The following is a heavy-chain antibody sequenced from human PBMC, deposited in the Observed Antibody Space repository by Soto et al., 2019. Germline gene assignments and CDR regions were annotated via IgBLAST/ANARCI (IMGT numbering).Heavy chain of an antibody. J-gene: IGHJ4*02. CDR3: ATLGYYDILTGYWVTPGKYYFDY. Sequence: ASVKVSCKASGYTFTSYGISWVRQAPGKGLEWMGGFDPEDGETIYAQKFQGRVTMTEDTSTDTAYMELSSLRSEDTAVYYCATLGYYDILTGYWVTPGKYYFDYWGQGTLVTVSS. CDR2: FDPEDGET. CDR1: GYTFTSYG. D-gene: IGHD3-9*01. V-gene: IGHV1-24*01.